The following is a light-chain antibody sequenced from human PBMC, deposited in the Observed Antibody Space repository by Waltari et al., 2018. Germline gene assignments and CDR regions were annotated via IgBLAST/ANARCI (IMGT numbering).Light chain of an antibody. CDR1: QSVSRN. CDR3: QQYNNWPPWT. CDR2: RAS. J-gene: IGKJ1*01. V-gene: IGKV3-15*01. Sequence: EIVMTQSPATLSVSPGERATLSCRASQSVSRNLAWYQQKPGQAPRLHISRASTRATGIPARFSGSGSGTEFTLTISSLQSEDFAIYYCQQYNNWPPWTFGQGTKVEIK.